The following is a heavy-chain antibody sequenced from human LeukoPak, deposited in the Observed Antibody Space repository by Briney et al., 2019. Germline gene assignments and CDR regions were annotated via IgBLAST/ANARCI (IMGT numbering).Heavy chain of an antibody. CDR2: MNPNSGNT. V-gene: IGHV1-8*01. D-gene: IGHD3-10*01. CDR1: GYTFTSYD. CDR3: ARGRYGSGSYYVPQGFDP. J-gene: IGHJ5*02. Sequence: VASVKVSCKASGYTFTSYDINWVRQATGQGLEWMGWMNPNSGNTGYAQKFQGRVTMTRNTSISTAYMELSSLRSEDTAVYYCARGRYGSGSYYVPQGFDPWGQGTLVTVSS.